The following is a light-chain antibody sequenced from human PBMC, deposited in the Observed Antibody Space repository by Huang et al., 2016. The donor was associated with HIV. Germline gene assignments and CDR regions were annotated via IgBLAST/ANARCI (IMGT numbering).Light chain of an antibody. CDR2: GAS. Sequence: EIVMTQSPATLSVSPGERSTLSCRASQSVGSNLAWYQQKPGQTPRLLISGASTRAADIPARFSGSGSGTEFALNISSLQSKDFAVYYCQQYNNWPLTFGGGTKVEIK. J-gene: IGKJ4*01. CDR3: QQYNNWPLT. V-gene: IGKV3-15*01. CDR1: QSVGSN.